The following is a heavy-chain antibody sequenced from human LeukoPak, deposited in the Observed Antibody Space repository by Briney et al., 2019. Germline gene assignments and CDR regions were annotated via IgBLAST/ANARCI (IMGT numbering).Heavy chain of an antibody. CDR3: AKGSRGYSSSWNDY. V-gene: IGHV3-7*03. CDR2: IKQDGSEK. Sequence: PGGSLRLSCAASGFTFSSYWMSWVRQAPGKGLEWVANIKQDGSEKYYVDSVKGRFTISRDNSKNTLFLQMNSLRAEDTAVYYCAKGSRGYSSSWNDYWGQGTLVTVSS. CDR1: GFTFSSYW. J-gene: IGHJ4*02. D-gene: IGHD6-13*01.